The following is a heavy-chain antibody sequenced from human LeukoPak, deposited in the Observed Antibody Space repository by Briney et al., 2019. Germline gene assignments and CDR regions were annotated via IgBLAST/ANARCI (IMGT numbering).Heavy chain of an antibody. CDR1: GFTFSSYG. V-gene: IGHV3-33*06. Sequence: PGGSLRLSCAASGFTFSSYGMHWVRQAPGKGLEWVAVIWYDGSNKYYADSVKGRFTISRDNSKNTLYLQMNSLRAEDTAVYYCAKIGRPTAYYCMDVWGKGTTVTVSS. CDR2: IWYDGSNK. J-gene: IGHJ6*03. D-gene: IGHD3/OR15-3a*01. CDR3: AKIGRPTAYYCMDV.